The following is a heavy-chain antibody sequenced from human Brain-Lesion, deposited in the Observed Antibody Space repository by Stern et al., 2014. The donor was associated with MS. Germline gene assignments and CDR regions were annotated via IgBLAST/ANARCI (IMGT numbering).Heavy chain of an antibody. CDR1: GFSVSTNF. CDR2: MDSRGGT. V-gene: IGHV3-53*01. Sequence: EMQLVESGGGLIQPVGSLRLSCAASGFSVSTNFISWVRQAPGKGLESVSLMDSRGGTNYADSVKGRFTISRDSSKNTLYLQMSDLRAEDTAVYYCARKTDTAVGGDYWGPGTLVTVSS. CDR3: ARKTDTAVGGDY. J-gene: IGHJ4*02. D-gene: IGHD5-18*01.